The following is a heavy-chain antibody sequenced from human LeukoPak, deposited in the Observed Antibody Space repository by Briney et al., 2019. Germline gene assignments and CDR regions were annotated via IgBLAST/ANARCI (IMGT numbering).Heavy chain of an antibody. CDR2: ISWNSGSI. J-gene: IGHJ3*02. CDR1: GYTFDDYA. CDR3: AKADRNSNAFDI. V-gene: IGHV3-9*03. Sequence: GGSLRLSCAASGYTFDDYAMHWVRQAPGKGLEWVSGISWNSGSIGYADSVKGRFTISRDNAKNSLYLQMNSLRAEDVALYYCAKADRNSNAFDIWGQGTMVTVSS. D-gene: IGHD4-23*01.